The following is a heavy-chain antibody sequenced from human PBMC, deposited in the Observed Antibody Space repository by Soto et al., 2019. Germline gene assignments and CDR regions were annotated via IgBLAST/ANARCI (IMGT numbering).Heavy chain of an antibody. CDR1: GYTFTRYY. Sequence: QVQLVQSGAEVKKPGASVKVSCKASGYTFTRYYIHWVRQAPGQGLEWMGIVNPSGDNTNYAQKFRGRVIMTRDTSTNTVHMELSSLRSEDTAVYFCARELGGTTVNTLFDHWGQGTVVTVSS. D-gene: IGHD4-17*01. CDR3: ARELGGTTVNTLFDH. V-gene: IGHV1-46*01. CDR2: VNPSGDNT. J-gene: IGHJ4*02.